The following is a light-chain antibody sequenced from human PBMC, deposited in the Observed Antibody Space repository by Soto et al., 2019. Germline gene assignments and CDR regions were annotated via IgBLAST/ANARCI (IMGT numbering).Light chain of an antibody. CDR3: GTWDSSLSAVV. Sequence: QSVLTQPPSVSAAPGQTVTISCYGSSSNIGNNYVSWYQQLPGTAPKLLIYDSNKRPSGIPDRFSGSKSGTSATLGITGLQTGDEADYYCGTWDSSLSAVVFGGGTKLTVL. CDR2: DSN. J-gene: IGLJ2*01. CDR1: SSNIGNNY. V-gene: IGLV1-51*01.